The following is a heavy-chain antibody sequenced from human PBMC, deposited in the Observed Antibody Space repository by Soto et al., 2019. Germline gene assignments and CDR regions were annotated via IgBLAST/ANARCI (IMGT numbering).Heavy chain of an antibody. CDR2: ISYDGSNK. D-gene: IGHD4-17*01. Sequence: ESGGGVVQPGRSLRLSCAASGFTFSSYAMHWVRQAPGKGLEWVAVISYDGSNKYYADSVKGRFTISRDNSKNTLYLQMNSLRAEDTAVYYCARDTGYWGQGTLVTVSS. V-gene: IGHV3-30-3*01. CDR3: ARDTGY. J-gene: IGHJ4*02. CDR1: GFTFSSYA.